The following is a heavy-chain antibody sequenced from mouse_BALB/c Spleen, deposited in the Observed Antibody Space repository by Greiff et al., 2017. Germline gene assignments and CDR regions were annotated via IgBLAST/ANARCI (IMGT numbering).Heavy chain of an antibody. CDR2: ISSGGGNT. V-gene: IGHV5-9*03. CDR3: ARYETGPFAY. Sequence: EVMLVESGGGLVKPGGSLKLSCAASGFTFSSYTMSWVRQTPEKRLEWVATISSGGGNTYYPDSVKGRFTISRDNAKNNLYLQMSSLRSEDTALYYCARYETGPFAYWGQGTLVTVSA. D-gene: IGHD4-1*01. J-gene: IGHJ3*01. CDR1: GFTFSSYT.